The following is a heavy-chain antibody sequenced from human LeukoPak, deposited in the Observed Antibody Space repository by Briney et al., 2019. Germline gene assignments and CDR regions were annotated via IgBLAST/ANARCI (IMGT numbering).Heavy chain of an antibody. Sequence: GGSLRLSCAASGFTFSSYSMNWVRQAPGKGLEWVSSISSSSSYIYYADSVKGRFTISRDNAKNSLYLQMNSLRAEDTAVCHCARLRRYCSSTSCYTIDYWGQGTLVTVSS. CDR2: ISSSSSYI. J-gene: IGHJ4*02. CDR1: GFTFSSYS. CDR3: ARLRRYCSSTSCYTIDY. V-gene: IGHV3-21*01. D-gene: IGHD2-2*02.